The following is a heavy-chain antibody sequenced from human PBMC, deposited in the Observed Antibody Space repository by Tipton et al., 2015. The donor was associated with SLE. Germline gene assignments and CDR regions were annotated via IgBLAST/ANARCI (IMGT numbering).Heavy chain of an antibody. Sequence: LRLSCTVSGGSISSYYWSWIRQPPGKGLEWIGYIYYSGSTNYNPSLKSRVTISVDTSKNQFSLKLSSVTAADTAVYYCARQAAGAFDIWGQGTMVTVSS. V-gene: IGHV4-59*08. J-gene: IGHJ3*02. CDR3: ARQAAGAFDI. D-gene: IGHD6-13*01. CDR1: GGSISSYY. CDR2: IYYSGST.